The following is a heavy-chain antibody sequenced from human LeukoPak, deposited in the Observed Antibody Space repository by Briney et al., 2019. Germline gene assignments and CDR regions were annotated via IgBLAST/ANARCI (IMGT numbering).Heavy chain of an antibody. CDR1: GGSISSYY. CDR3: ARGANWFDP. J-gene: IGHJ5*02. V-gene: IGHV4-59*12. CDR2: IYYSGST. Sequence: PSATLSLTCTVSGGSISSYYWSWIRQPPGKGLEWIGYIYYSGSTNYNPSLKSRVTISVDTSKNQFSLKLSSVTAADTAVYYCARGANWFDPWGQGTLVTVSS.